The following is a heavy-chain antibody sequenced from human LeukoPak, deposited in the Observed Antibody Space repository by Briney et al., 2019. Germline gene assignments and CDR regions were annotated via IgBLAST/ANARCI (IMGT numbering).Heavy chain of an antibody. CDR3: ARHLRGSHFDY. V-gene: IGHV4-59*08. Sequence: SETLSLTCTVSGASISSYYWSWIRQPPGKGLEWIGYIYYSGSTNYNPSLRSRVTISVDTSKNQFSLKLSSVTAADTAYYYCARHLRGSHFDYWGQGTLVTVSS. CDR2: IYYSGST. J-gene: IGHJ4*02. CDR1: GASISSYY. D-gene: IGHD5-24*01.